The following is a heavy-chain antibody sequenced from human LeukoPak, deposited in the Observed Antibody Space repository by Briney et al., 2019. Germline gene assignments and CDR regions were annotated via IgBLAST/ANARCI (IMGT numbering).Heavy chain of an antibody. CDR3: AREGIYYYDSSGLDY. CDR1: GGSISSYC. J-gene: IGHJ4*02. V-gene: IGHV4-59*01. D-gene: IGHD3-22*01. Sequence: NPSETLSLTCTVSGGSISSYCWSWIRQPPGKGLEWIGYIYYSGSTNYNPSLKSRVTISVDTSKNQFSLKLSSVTAADTAVYYCAREGIYYYDSSGLDYWGQGTLVTVSS. CDR2: IYYSGST.